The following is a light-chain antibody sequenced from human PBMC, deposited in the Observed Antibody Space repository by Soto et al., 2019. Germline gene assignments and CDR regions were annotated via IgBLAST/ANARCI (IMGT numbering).Light chain of an antibody. CDR3: SSYTSSSTLEV. V-gene: IGLV2-14*01. Sequence: QSALTQPASVSGSPGQSITISCTGTSSDVGGYNYVSWYQQHPGKAPKLMIYDVSNRPSGVSNRFSGSKSGNTASLTISGLQAEDEADYYCSSYTSSSTLEVFGTGTRSTS. J-gene: IGLJ1*01. CDR2: DVS. CDR1: SSDVGGYNY.